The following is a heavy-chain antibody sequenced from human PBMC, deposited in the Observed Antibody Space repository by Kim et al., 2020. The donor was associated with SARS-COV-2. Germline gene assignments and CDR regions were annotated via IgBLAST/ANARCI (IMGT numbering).Heavy chain of an antibody. CDR2: IYYSGST. CDR3: ATGTSPSFAY. CDR1: GGSISSSSYY. V-gene: IGHV4-39*07. Sequence: SETLSLTCTVSGGSISSSSYYWGWIRQPPGKGLEWIGSIYYSGSTYYNPSLKSRVTISVDTSKNQFSLRLSSVTAADTAVYYCATGTSPSFAYWGQGTL. D-gene: IGHD2-2*01. J-gene: IGHJ4*02.